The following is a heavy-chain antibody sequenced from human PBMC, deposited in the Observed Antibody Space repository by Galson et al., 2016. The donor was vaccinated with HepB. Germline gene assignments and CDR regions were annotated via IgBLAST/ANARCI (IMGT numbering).Heavy chain of an antibody. CDR3: ARDQVQWLVNGPFDF. J-gene: IGHJ4*02. CDR2: IWFDGRKK. D-gene: IGHD6-19*01. CDR1: GFSFSSYG. Sequence: SLRLSCAVSGFSFSSYGMHWVRQAPGKGLEWVAVIWFDGRKKYYADSVKGRFTISRDYSKSTVFLDMNSLRDEDTAIYYCARDQVQWLVNGPFDFWGQGTLVTVTS. V-gene: IGHV3-33*01.